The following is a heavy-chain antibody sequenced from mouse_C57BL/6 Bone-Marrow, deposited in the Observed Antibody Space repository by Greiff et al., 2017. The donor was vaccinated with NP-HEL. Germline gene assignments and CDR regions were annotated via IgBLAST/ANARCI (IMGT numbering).Heavy chain of an antibody. Sequence: EVHLVESGGGLVKPGGSLKLSCAASGFTFSDYGMHWVRQAPEKGLEWVAYISSGSSTIYYADTVKGRFTISRDNAKNTLFLQMTSLRSEDTAMYCCAELGFPWYFDVWGTGTTVTVSS. D-gene: IGHD4-1*01. CDR3: AELGFPWYFDV. CDR1: GFTFSDYG. CDR2: ISSGSSTI. J-gene: IGHJ1*03. V-gene: IGHV5-17*01.